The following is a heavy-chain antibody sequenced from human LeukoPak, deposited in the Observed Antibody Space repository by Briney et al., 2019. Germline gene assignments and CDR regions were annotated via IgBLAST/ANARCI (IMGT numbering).Heavy chain of an antibody. CDR2: IYYRGNT. J-gene: IGHJ4*02. V-gene: IGHV4-59*01. Sequence: SETLSLTCTVSGDSISNYNWNWIRQSPGKGLEWIGYIYYRGNTNYNPSLKSRLTISADTSKSQFSLRVTSVTAADTAMYYCARARTRGNNWYFDYWGQGTVVIVSS. CDR1: GDSISNYN. D-gene: IGHD1-1*01. CDR3: ARARTRGNNWYFDY.